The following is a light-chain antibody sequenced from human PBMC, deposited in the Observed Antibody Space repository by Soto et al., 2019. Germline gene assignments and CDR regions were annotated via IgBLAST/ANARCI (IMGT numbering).Light chain of an antibody. CDR3: GTWDSSLSAAV. CDR1: SSNIGNNY. CDR2: ENN. Sequence: QSVLTQPPSVSAAPGQKVTISCSGSSSNIGNNYVSWYQQLPGTAPKLLIYENNKRPSGIPDRFSGSKSGTSATLGITGLQTGDEADYYCGTWDSSLSAAVFGGGTTLTVL. J-gene: IGLJ2*01. V-gene: IGLV1-51*02.